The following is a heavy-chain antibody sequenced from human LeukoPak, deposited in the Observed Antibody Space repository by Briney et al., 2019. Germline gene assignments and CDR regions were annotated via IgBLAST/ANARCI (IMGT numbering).Heavy chain of an antibody. J-gene: IGHJ6*02. CDR2: IYYSGST. CDR1: GGSISSYY. D-gene: IGHD1-26*01. Sequence: PSETLSLTCTVPGGSISSYYWSWIRQPPGKGLEWIGYIYYSGSTNYNPSLKSRVTISVDTSKNQFSLKLSSVTAADTAVYYCARIVPSYYYGMDVWGQGTTVTVSS. CDR3: ARIVPSYYYGMDV. V-gene: IGHV4-59*01.